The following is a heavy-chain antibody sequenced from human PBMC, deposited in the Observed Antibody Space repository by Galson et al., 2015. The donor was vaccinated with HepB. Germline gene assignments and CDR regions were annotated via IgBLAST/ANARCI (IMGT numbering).Heavy chain of an antibody. J-gene: IGHJ4*02. CDR1: GGSISSNNW. V-gene: IGHV4-4*02. CDR2: IYHSGST. D-gene: IGHD3-10*01. Sequence: TLSLTCAVSGGSISSNNWWSGGRHPPGKGLEWIWDIYHSGSTNYSPSLKSRITILVDKSKNQFSLKLSCVTAADTAVYYCARAAHYYGTGEPVGYFDYWGKGTLVTVSS. CDR3: ARAAHYYGTGEPVGYFDY.